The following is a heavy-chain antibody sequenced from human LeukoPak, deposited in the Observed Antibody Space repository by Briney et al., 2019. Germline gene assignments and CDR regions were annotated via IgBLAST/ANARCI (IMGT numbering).Heavy chain of an antibody. CDR3: ATVESGWYLDY. D-gene: IGHD6-19*01. CDR2: ISSNWGRT. J-gene: IGHJ4*02. Sequence: GSLKLVCAASGFTFSSYAMHWVRQAPGEGLEYVSAISSNWGRTYYANSVKGRFTITTANAKNTLYLQMGSLRAEALAVYYCATVESGWYLDYWGQGTLVTVSS. CDR1: GFTFSSYA. V-gene: IGHV3-64*01.